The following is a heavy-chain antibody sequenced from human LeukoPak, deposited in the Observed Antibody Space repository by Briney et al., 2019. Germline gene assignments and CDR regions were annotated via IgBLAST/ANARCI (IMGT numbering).Heavy chain of an antibody. D-gene: IGHD3-22*01. Sequence: PSETLSLTCTVSGGSISSYYWSWIRQPPGKGLEWIGYIYYSGSTNYNPSLKSRVTISVDTSKNQFSLKLSSVTAADTAVYYCARVRTTYYYDSSGYYNDQTAARNFDYWGQGTLVTVSS. V-gene: IGHV4-59*01. CDR1: GGSISSYY. J-gene: IGHJ4*02. CDR3: ARVRTTYYYDSSGYYNDQTAARNFDY. CDR2: IYYSGST.